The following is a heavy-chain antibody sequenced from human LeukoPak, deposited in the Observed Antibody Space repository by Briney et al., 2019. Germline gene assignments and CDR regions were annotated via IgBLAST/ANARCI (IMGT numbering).Heavy chain of an antibody. CDR3: ASGGVYGDY. V-gene: IGHV4-59*01. CDR1: GGSISSYY. J-gene: IGHJ4*02. D-gene: IGHD3-16*01. CDR2: IYYSGST. Sequence: PSETLSLTCTVSGGSISSYYWSWIRQPPGKGLEWIGYIYYSGSTNYNPSLQSRVTISVDTSKNQFSLKLSSVTAADTAVYYCASGGVYGDYWGQGTLVTVSS.